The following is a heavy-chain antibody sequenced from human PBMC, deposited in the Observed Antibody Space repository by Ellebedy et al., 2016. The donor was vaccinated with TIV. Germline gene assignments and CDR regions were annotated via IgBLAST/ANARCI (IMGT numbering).Heavy chain of an antibody. Sequence: PGGSLRLSCAASGFTFSSYWMHWVRQAPGKGLEWVAVISYDGSNKYYADSVKGRFTISRDNSKNTLYLQMSSLRLEDTAVYYCVKAWGDWGQGTLVTVSS. CDR2: ISYDGSNK. D-gene: IGHD3-16*01. CDR3: VKAWGD. CDR1: GFTFSSYW. V-gene: IGHV3-30*14. J-gene: IGHJ4*02.